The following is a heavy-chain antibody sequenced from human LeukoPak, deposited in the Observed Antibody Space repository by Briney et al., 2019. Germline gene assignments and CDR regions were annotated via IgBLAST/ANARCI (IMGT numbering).Heavy chain of an antibody. D-gene: IGHD6-13*01. CDR1: GGSFSGYY. CDR2: INHSGST. Sequence: SETLSLTCAVYGGSFSGYYWSWIRQPPGKGVEWIGEINHSGSTNYNPSLKSRVTISVDTSKNQFSLKLSSVTAADTAVYYCARVPSSWYRNWFDPWGQGTLVTVSS. V-gene: IGHV4-34*01. CDR3: ARVPSSWYRNWFDP. J-gene: IGHJ5*02.